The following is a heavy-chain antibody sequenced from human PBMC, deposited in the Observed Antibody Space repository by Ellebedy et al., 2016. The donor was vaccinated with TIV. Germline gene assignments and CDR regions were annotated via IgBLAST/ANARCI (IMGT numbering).Heavy chain of an antibody. CDR3: ARDIENSSGY. Sequence: AASVKVSCKASGYTFTGYYMHWVRQAPGQGLEWMGWINPNSGGTNYAQKFQGRVTMTRDTSISTAYMELRRLRSDDTAVYYCARDIENSSGYWGQGTLVTVSS. V-gene: IGHV1-2*02. CDR2: INPNSGGT. CDR1: GYTFTGYY. J-gene: IGHJ4*02. D-gene: IGHD6-19*01.